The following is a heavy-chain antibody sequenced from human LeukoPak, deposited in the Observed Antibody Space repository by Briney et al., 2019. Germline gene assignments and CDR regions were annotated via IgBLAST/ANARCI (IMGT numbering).Heavy chain of an antibody. CDR3: ARAQLGTPTDC. J-gene: IGHJ4*02. CDR2: LTADGSST. V-gene: IGHV3-74*01. D-gene: IGHD1-26*01. CDR1: GFTPTTYA. Sequence: GGSLRLSCAASGFTPTTYAMYWVRQAPGKGLVWVSRLTADGSSTIYADSVMGRFTVSRDIAKNTLYLEMNSLRAEDTAVYYCARAQLGTPTDCWGQGTLVTVSS.